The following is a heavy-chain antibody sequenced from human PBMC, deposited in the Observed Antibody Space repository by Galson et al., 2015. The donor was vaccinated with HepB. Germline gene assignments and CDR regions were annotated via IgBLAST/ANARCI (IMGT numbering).Heavy chain of an antibody. CDR3: ARDDTYGDYGYYYYGMDV. D-gene: IGHD4-17*01. Sequence: SLRLSCAASGFTFSSYSMNWVRRAPGKGLEWVSYISSSSSTIYYADSVKGRFTISRDNAKNSLYLQMNSLRDEDTAVYYCARDDTYGDYGYYYYGMDVWGQGTTVTVSS. J-gene: IGHJ6*02. V-gene: IGHV3-48*02. CDR1: GFTFSSYS. CDR2: ISSSSSTI.